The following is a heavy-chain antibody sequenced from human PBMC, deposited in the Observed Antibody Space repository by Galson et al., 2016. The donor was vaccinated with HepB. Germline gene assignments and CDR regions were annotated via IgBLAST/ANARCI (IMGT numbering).Heavy chain of an antibody. CDR3: ARRERGCSGGSCIPYYFDS. Sequence: SGAEVKKTGESLKISCKASGYTFTNYWIGWVRQLPGKGLEWMGITYPGDSDTRYSPSFQGPVTMSADTSITTAYRQWSSLKASDTAMYYCARRERGCSGGSCIPYYFDSWGQGTLVTVSS. CDR2: TYPGDSDT. D-gene: IGHD2-15*01. V-gene: IGHV5-51*01. J-gene: IGHJ4*02. CDR1: GYTFTNYW.